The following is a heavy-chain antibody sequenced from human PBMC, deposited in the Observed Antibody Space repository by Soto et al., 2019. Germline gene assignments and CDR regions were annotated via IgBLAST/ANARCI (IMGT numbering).Heavy chain of an antibody. D-gene: IGHD3-3*01. CDR2: IIPIFGTA. J-gene: IGHJ6*02. CDR1: GGTFSSYA. V-gene: IGHV1-69*13. CDR3: ARIRRDYDFWSGPQPYGMDV. Sequence: SVKVSCKDSGGTFSSYAISWVRQAPGQGLEWMGGIIPIFGTANYAQKFQGRVTITADESTSTAYVELSSLRSEDTAVYYCARIRRDYDFWSGPQPYGMDVWGQGTTVTVSS.